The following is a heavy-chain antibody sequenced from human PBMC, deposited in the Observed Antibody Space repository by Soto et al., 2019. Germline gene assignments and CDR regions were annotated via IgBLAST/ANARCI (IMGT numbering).Heavy chain of an antibody. CDR1: GFTFSSYC. CDR3: AKDKWYYYDSSGYYYAYYYYGMDV. D-gene: IGHD3-22*01. V-gene: IGHV3-30*18. CDR2: ISYDGSNK. J-gene: IGHJ6*02. Sequence: QPGGSLRLSCAASGFTFSSYCMHWVRQAPGKGLEWVAVISYDGSNKYYADSVKGRFTISRDNSKNTLYLQMNSLRAEDTAVYYCAKDKWYYYDSSGYYYAYYYYGMDVWGQGTTVTVSS.